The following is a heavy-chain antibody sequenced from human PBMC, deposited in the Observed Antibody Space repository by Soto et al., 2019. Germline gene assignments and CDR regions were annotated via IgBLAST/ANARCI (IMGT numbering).Heavy chain of an antibody. V-gene: IGHV1-18*04. CDR2: ISTYNGNP. CDR1: GYTFTLYG. J-gene: IGHJ4*01. CDR3: AGMIASSLNY. Sequence: QVQLVQSGSEVNKPGASVKDSCRTSGYTFTLYGISWVRQAPGQGLEWMGWISTYNGNPTYAQKHQGRATMTTDTATSTAYMELRSLKSGDAAVYYCAGMIASSLNYGGHGSLVTVSS. D-gene: IGHD2-21*01.